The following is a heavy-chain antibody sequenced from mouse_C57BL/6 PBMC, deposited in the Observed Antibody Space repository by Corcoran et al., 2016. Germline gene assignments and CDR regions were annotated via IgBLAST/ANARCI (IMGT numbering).Heavy chain of an antibody. CDR2: ISYDGSN. CDR3: AREAFGYYSNPYAMDY. D-gene: IGHD2-5*01. Sequence: DVQLQESGPGLVKPSQSLSLTCSVTGYSITSGYYWNWIRQFPGNKLEWMGYISYDGSNNYNPSLKNRISINRDTSKNQFFLKLNSVTTEDTATYYCAREAFGYYSNPYAMDYWGQGTSVTVSS. V-gene: IGHV3-6*01. J-gene: IGHJ4*01. CDR1: GYSITSGYY.